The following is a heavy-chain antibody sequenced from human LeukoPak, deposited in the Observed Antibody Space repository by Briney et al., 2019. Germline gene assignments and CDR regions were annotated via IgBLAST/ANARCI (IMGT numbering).Heavy chain of an antibody. Sequence: GGSLRLSCAASGFTFSSYSMNWVRQAPGKGLEWVSYISSSSSTIYYADSVKGRFTISRDNSKNTLYLQMNSLRAEDTAVYYCAKDEDCSGGSCYFLMDVWSKGTTVTVSS. D-gene: IGHD2-15*01. CDR3: AKDEDCSGGSCYFLMDV. CDR1: GFTFSSYS. J-gene: IGHJ6*03. V-gene: IGHV3-48*01. CDR2: ISSSSSTI.